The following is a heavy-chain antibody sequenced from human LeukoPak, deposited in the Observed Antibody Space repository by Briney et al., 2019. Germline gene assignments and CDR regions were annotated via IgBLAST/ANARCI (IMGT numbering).Heavy chain of an antibody. CDR1: GFTFSSYE. CDR3: ARVKIYSRQFDP. V-gene: IGHV3-48*03. CDR2: ISSSGSTI. J-gene: IGHJ5*02. D-gene: IGHD2-21*01. Sequence: GGSLRLSCAASGFTFSSYEMNWVRQAPGKGLEWVSYISSSGSTIYYADSVKGRFTISRDNAKNSLYLQMNSLRAEDTAVYYCARVKIYSRQFDPWGQGTLVTDSS.